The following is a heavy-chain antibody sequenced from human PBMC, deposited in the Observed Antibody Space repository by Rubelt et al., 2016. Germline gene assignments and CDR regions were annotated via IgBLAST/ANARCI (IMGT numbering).Heavy chain of an antibody. D-gene: IGHD6-13*01. CDR1: GGSFSGYY. Sequence: QVQLQQWGAGLLKPSETLSLTCAVYGGSFSGYYWSWIRQPPGKGLEWIGGIYYSGSTYYNPSLKSRVTISVETSKNQFSRKLSSVTAADTAVYYCARDLGNSWYVVRFDPWGQGTLVTVSS. J-gene: IGHJ5*02. CDR3: ARDLGNSWYVVRFDP. CDR2: IYYSGST. V-gene: IGHV4-34*01.